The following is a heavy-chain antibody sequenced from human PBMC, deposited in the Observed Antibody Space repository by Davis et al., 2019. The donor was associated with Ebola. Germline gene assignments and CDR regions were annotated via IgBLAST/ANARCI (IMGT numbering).Heavy chain of an antibody. CDR3: ATIPLGDY. Sequence: GESLKISCAASGFTFSTYTMNWVRQAPGKGLEWVSSISSSSSYIYYADSVKGRFTISRDNAKNSLYLQMNSLRAEDTAVYYCATIPLGDYWGQGTLVTVSS. CDR2: ISSSSSYI. V-gene: IGHV3-21*01. J-gene: IGHJ4*02. CDR1: GFTFSTYT.